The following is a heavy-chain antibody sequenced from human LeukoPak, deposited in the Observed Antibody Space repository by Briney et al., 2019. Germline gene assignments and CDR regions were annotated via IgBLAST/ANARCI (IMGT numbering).Heavy chain of an antibody. CDR2: INGSGSST. D-gene: IGHD1-26*01. CDR1: GFTFNSYA. J-gene: IGHJ4*02. V-gene: IGHV3-23*01. CDR3: AKVRGGYSGTYTGH. Sequence: GGSLRLSCAASGFTFNSYAMSWVRQAPGKGLKWVSAINGSGSSTYYADSVKGRFTISRDNSKNTLYLQMNSLRAEDTAVYYCAKVRGGYSGTYTGHWGQGTLVTVSS.